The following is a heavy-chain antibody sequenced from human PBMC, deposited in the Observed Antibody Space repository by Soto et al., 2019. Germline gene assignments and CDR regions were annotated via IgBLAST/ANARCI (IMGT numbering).Heavy chain of an antibody. CDR3: AKGDNLGPKTGYAFDP. J-gene: IGHJ5*02. V-gene: IGHV6-1*01. D-gene: IGHD5-12*01. CDR1: GDSVSSNAAS. CDR2: TYFRSKWYN. Sequence: SQTLSLTCAISGDSVSSNAASWNWIRQSPSRGLEWLGRTYFRSKWYNDYAVSVKSRIIINPDASNNQFSLQLNSVTPEDTAVYFCAKGDNLGPKTGYAFDPWGQGIMVTVSS.